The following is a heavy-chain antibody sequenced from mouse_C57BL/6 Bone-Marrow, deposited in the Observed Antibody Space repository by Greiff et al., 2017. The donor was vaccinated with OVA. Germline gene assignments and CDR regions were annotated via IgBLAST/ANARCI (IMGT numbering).Heavy chain of an antibody. D-gene: IGHD2-9*01. CDR1: GYTFTSYG. J-gene: IGHJ2*01. V-gene: IGHV1-81*01. CDR2: IYPRSGNT. Sequence: VMLVESGAELARPGASVKLSCKASGYTFTSYGISWVKQRTGQGLEWIGEIYPRSGNTYYNEKFKGKATLTADKSSSTAYMELRSLTSEDSAVYFCARSPTMVTTDYWGQGTTLTVSS. CDR3: ARSPTMVTTDY.